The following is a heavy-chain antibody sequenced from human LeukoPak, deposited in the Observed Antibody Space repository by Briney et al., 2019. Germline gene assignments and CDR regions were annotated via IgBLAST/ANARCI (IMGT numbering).Heavy chain of an antibody. D-gene: IGHD3-10*01. CDR1: GFTFSNTW. CDR3: ATLTVRGVINI. CDR2: IQSKTDGGTT. Sequence: GGSLRLSCAASGFTFSNTWMNWVRQAPGKGLEWVGRIQSKTDGGTTEYAAPVKGRFTISRDDSKATLYLQMNSLKTEDTAVYYCATLTVRGVINIWGQGTLVTVSS. V-gene: IGHV3-15*01. J-gene: IGHJ4*02.